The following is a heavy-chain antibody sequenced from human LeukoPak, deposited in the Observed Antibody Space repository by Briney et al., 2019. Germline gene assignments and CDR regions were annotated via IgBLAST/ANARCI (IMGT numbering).Heavy chain of an antibody. J-gene: IGHJ4*02. CDR3: ARDRFSSTSCFYDY. CDR1: GLTFSHYW. V-gene: IGHV3-7*01. CDR2: IKQDASEQ. D-gene: IGHD2-2*01. Sequence: PGGSLTLSCAALGLTFSHYWITSVRPAPGEGREWGDHIKQDASEQFYVDSVKGRFTISRDNAKNSLYVQMNSLRVEDTAVYYCARDRFSSTSCFYDYWGQGTLVTVSS.